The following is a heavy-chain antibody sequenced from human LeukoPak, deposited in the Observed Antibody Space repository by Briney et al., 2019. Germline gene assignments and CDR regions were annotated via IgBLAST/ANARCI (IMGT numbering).Heavy chain of an antibody. Sequence: GGSLRLSCAASGFTLSDYYMSWIRQAPGKGLEWVSYISSSGSTIYYADSVKGRFTISSDNAKNSLYLQMNSLRAEDTAVYYCARGHPGVRGVRFDPWGQGTLVTVSS. CDR1: GFTLSDYY. D-gene: IGHD3-10*01. V-gene: IGHV3-11*04. CDR3: ARGHPGVRGVRFDP. J-gene: IGHJ5*02. CDR2: ISSSGSTI.